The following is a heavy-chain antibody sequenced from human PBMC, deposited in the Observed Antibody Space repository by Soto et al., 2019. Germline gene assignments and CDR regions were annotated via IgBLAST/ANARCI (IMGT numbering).Heavy chain of an antibody. D-gene: IGHD5-12*01. J-gene: IGHJ4*02. CDR1: GFPFSSYG. V-gene: IGHV3-33*01. CDR3: ARDRSGYDSFDY. Sequence: QVQLVESGGGVAQPGRSLRLSCAASGFPFSSYGLHWVRQAPGRGLEWVEVIWYDGSNKYYPDSVKGRFTISRDNSKNTLYLQMNSLRAEDTAVYYCARDRSGYDSFDYWGQGTLVTVSS. CDR2: IWYDGSNK.